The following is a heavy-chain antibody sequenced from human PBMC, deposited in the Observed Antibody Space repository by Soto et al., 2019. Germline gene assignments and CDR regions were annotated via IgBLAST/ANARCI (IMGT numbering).Heavy chain of an antibody. D-gene: IGHD1-7*01. CDR2: IYYSGST. CDR1: GGSISSSSYY. CDR3: ARHLSTRLRGITGTTYNWFDP. V-gene: IGHV4-39*01. J-gene: IGHJ5*02. Sequence: QLQLQESGPGLVKPSETLSLTCTVSGGSISSSSYYWGWIRQPPGKGLEWIGSIYYSGSTYYNPSLKRGVAISVFTSKKQFSLKLSSVTAADTAVYYCARHLSTRLRGITGTTYNWFDPWGQGTLVTVSS.